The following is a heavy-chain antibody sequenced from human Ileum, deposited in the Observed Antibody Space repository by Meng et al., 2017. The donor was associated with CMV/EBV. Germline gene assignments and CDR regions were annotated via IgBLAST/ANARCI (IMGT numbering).Heavy chain of an antibody. CDR2: FYSSDTY. V-gene: IGHV4-4*07. CDR1: GGSVNNYY. D-gene: IGHD1-26*01. Sequence: VSRKGSGPGLVKPSATLPLTCTVSGGSVNNYYWSWIRQSAGKGLEWIGRFYSSDTYNYHPSLDSRVTMSLDTSKNQFSLNLRSVTAADTATYYCARGPGASTREGFDYWGLGTLVTV. J-gene: IGHJ4*02. CDR3: ARGPGASTREGFDY.